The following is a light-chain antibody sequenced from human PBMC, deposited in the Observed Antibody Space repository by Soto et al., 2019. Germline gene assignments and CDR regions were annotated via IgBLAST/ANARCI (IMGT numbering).Light chain of an antibody. V-gene: IGKV1-33*01. CDR2: DAS. CDR1: QDISNY. J-gene: IGKJ1*01. Sequence: DIQMTQSPSSLSASVGDRVTITCQASQDISNYLNWYQQKLGKAPKLLIYDASNLEPGVPSRFSGSGSGTDFTLTISRLEPEDFAVYYCQQYGSSGTFGQGTKVDIK. CDR3: QQYGSSGT.